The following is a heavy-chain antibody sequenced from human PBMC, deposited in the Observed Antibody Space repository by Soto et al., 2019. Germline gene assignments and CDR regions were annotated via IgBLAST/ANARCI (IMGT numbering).Heavy chain of an antibody. Sequence: QVQLVQSGAEVKKPGSSVKVSCKASGGTFSSYAISWVRQAPGQGLEWMGGIIPIFGTANYAQKFQGRVTITADESTSTADMELSSLRSEDTAVYYCARGAIFGVANWFDPWGQGTLVTVSS. J-gene: IGHJ5*02. D-gene: IGHD3-3*01. CDR1: GGTFSSYA. CDR3: ARGAIFGVANWFDP. V-gene: IGHV1-69*01. CDR2: IIPIFGTA.